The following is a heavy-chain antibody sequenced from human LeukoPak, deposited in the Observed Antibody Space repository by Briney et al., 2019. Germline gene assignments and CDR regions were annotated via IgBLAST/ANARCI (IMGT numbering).Heavy chain of an antibody. V-gene: IGHV3-7*01. CDR2: IKYDGTHK. D-gene: IGHD3-22*01. CDR1: GISFSSYW. J-gene: IGHJ4*02. Sequence: GSLRLSCVASGISFSSYWMAWVRQAPGKGLEWVANIKYDGTHKFYAGSVKGRFTISRDNAKNSLFLEMNSLTADDTAVYFCASSHDSSGNDWGQGTLVTVSS. CDR3: ASSHDSSGND.